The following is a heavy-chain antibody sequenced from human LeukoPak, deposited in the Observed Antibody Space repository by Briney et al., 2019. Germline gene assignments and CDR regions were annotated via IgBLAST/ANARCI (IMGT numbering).Heavy chain of an antibody. D-gene: IGHD2-15*01. Sequence: PSETPSLTCAVYGGSFSGYYWSWIRQPPGKGPEWIGQILHSGSTNYNPSLKSRVTLLVDRSKNQISLRLSSITAADTAVYYCARGYCSGGSCGFFDNWGQGTLVTVSS. CDR1: GGSFSGYY. J-gene: IGHJ4*02. CDR3: ARGYCSGGSCGFFDN. V-gene: IGHV4-34*01. CDR2: ILHSGST.